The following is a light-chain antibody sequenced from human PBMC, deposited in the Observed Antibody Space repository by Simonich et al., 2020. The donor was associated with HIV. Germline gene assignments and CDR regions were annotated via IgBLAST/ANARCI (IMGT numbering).Light chain of an antibody. J-gene: IGLJ3*02. CDR2: GNI. Sequence: QSVLTQPPSVSGAPGQRVTISCTGSSSNSGADYDIHWYQQLPGTAPKLLTYGNINRPAGGPDRFSGSKSGSSASLAITGLQADDEADYYCQSYDSSLSGWVFGGGTKLAVL. V-gene: IGLV1-40*01. CDR3: QSYDSSLSGWV. CDR1: SSNSGADYD.